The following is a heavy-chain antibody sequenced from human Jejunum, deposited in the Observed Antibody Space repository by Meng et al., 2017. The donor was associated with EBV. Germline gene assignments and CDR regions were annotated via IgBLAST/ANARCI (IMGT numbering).Heavy chain of an antibody. V-gene: IGHV3-15*01. J-gene: IGHJ5*02. CDR3: TTDTYYEKGFDP. CDR1: GLSFSYAW. Sequence: EAHMVESGGGVVKPDGSLRLSCAASGLSFSYAWMYWVRQAAGKGLEGVGRIKSKIDGETIDYAAPVKGRFTISRDDSKNTLYLHMTRLTTEDSAVYYCTTDTYYEKGFDPWGQGTLVTVSS. CDR2: IKSKIDGETI. D-gene: IGHD3-22*01.